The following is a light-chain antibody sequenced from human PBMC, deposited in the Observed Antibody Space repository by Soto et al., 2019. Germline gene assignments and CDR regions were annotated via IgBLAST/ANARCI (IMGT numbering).Light chain of an antibody. J-gene: IGKJ2*01. CDR2: EVS. CDR3: LHTTHWPPYT. V-gene: IGKV2-30*01. Sequence: DAVLTQSPLSLPVTLGQPASISCTSSRSLVFRDGSTYLSWYQQRPGQPPRRLIYEVSKRDSGVPDRFRGSGSGTAFTLKISSVEAEDVEVYYCLHTTHWPPYTFGQGTKVDIK. CDR1: RSLVFRDGSTY.